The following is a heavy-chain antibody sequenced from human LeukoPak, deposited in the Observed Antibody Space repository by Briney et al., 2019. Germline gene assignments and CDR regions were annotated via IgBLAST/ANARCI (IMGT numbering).Heavy chain of an antibody. CDR3: ARSVLRFLEGSWYYGMDV. CDR1: GGTFSSYA. D-gene: IGHD3-3*01. J-gene: IGHJ6*02. Sequence: SVKVSCKASGGTFSSYAISWVRQAPGQGLEWMGGIIPIFGTANYAQTFQGRVTITADESTSTAYMELSSLRSEDTAVYYCARSVLRFLEGSWYYGMDVWGQGTTVTVSS. V-gene: IGHV1-69*13. CDR2: IIPIFGTA.